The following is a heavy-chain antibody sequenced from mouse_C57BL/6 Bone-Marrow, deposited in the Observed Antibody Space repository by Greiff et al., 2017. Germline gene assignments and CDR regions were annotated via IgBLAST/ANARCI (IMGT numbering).Heavy chain of an antibody. CDR2: ISSGGDYI. J-gene: IGHJ4*01. CDR3: TREGSYSNYVDYYAMDY. CDR1: GFTFSSYA. D-gene: IGHD2-5*01. V-gene: IGHV5-9-1*02. Sequence: EVQRVESGEGLVKPGGSLKLSCAASGFTFSSYAMSWVRQTPEKRLEWVAYISSGGDYIYYADTVKGRFTISRDNARNTLYLQMSSLKSEDTAMYYCTREGSYSNYVDYYAMDYWGQGTSVTVSS.